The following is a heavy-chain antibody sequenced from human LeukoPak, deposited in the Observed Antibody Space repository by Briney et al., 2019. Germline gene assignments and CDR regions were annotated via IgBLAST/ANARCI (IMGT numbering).Heavy chain of an antibody. Sequence: PSQTLSLTCSVAGGSISSGGYYWAWIRQPPGKGLEWIGYIYHNGNTDYNPSLKSRLIILIDKSKNQISLKLSSVTAADTAVYYCAGYFDRGGWFDPWGQGTLVTVSS. D-gene: IGHD3-9*01. CDR1: GGSISSGGYY. V-gene: IGHV4-30-2*01. CDR3: AGYFDRGGWFDP. CDR2: IYHNGNT. J-gene: IGHJ5*02.